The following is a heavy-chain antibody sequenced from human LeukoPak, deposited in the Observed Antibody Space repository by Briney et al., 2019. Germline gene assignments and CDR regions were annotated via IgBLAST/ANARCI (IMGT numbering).Heavy chain of an antibody. J-gene: IGHJ4*02. Sequence: ASVKVSCKASGGTFSSYAISWVRQAPGQGLEWMGRIIPILGIANYAQKFQGRVTITADKSTSTAYMELSSLRSEDTAVYYCARLGVVGRDGYNFSHNWGQGTLVTVSS. CDR2: IIPILGIA. V-gene: IGHV1-69*04. CDR1: GGTFSSYA. D-gene: IGHD5-24*01. CDR3: ARLGVVGRDGYNFSHN.